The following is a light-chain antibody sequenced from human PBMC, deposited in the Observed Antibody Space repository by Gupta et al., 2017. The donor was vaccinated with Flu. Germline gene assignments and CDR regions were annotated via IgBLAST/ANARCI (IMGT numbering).Light chain of an antibody. CDR1: SSNIGNNY. CDR2: ENN. Sequence: KVTISCSGSSSNIGNNYVAWYQHLPGTAPKLLICENNKRPSGIPDRFSGSKSGTSATLGITGLQTGDEADYYCGTWDTSLSVWVFAGGTKLTVL. CDR3: GTWDTSLSVWV. J-gene: IGLJ3*02. V-gene: IGLV1-51*02.